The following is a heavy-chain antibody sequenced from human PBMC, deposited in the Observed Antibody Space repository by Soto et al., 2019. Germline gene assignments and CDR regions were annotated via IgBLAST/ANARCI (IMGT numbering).Heavy chain of an antibody. Sequence: EVQLVESGGGLVQPGRSLRLSCTASGFTFGDYAMSWFRQAPGKGLEWVGFIRSKAYGGTTEYAASVKGRFTISRDDSKSIAYLQMNSLKTEDTAVYYCTRGRYCSGGSCYSEPNAEYFQHWGQGTLVTVSS. CDR3: TRGRYCSGGSCYSEPNAEYFQH. CDR2: IRSKAYGGTT. D-gene: IGHD2-15*01. J-gene: IGHJ1*01. CDR1: GFTFGDYA. V-gene: IGHV3-49*03.